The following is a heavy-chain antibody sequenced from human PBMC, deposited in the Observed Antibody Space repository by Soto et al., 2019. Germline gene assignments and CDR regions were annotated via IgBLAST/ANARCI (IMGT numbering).Heavy chain of an antibody. D-gene: IGHD2-15*01. Sequence: GGSLRLSCAASGFTFSSYAMSWVRQAPGKGLEWVSAISGSGGSTYYADSVKGRFTISRDNSKNTLYLQMNSLRAEDTAVYYCAKEIVVVVAATHENDYWGQGTLVTVSS. CDR2: ISGSGGST. CDR3: AKEIVVVVAATHENDY. V-gene: IGHV3-23*01. CDR1: GFTFSSYA. J-gene: IGHJ4*02.